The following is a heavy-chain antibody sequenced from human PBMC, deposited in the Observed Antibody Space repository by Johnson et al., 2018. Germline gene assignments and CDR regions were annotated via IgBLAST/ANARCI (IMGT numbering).Heavy chain of an antibody. V-gene: IGHV3-23*04. D-gene: IGHD3-3*01. CDR3: AKSQGFLYYYEMDV. J-gene: IGHJ6*02. CDR1: EFTFSSYA. Sequence: QLVASGGGLVQPGGSLRLSCASSEFTFSSYAMSWVRQAPGMGLQWVSSIRGSGGYTYYADSVKGRFTISRDNSKNPRYLHMNSLGAGDTAVTYCAKSQGFLYYYEMDVGGQGNTVTVSS. CDR2: IRGSGGYT.